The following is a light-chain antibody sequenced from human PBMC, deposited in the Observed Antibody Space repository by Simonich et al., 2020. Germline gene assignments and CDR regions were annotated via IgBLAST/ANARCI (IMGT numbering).Light chain of an antibody. CDR3: QQYYSTPPT. CDR2: WAS. V-gene: IGKV4-1*01. Sequence: DIVMTQSPDSLAVSLGERATINCKSSQSVLYSSNNKNYLAWYQQKQGQPPKLLIYWASTRESGVPHRFSGSGSGTDFTLTISSLQAEDVAVYYCQQYYSTPPTFGQGTKVEIK. CDR1: QSVLYSSNNKNY. J-gene: IGKJ1*01.